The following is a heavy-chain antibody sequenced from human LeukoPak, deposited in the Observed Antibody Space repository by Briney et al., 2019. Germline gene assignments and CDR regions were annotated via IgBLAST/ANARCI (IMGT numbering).Heavy chain of an antibody. CDR3: ASVEGYYYGSGRNDY. V-gene: IGHV3-20*04. Sequence: PGGSLRLACAASGFTFVDHGMSWVRHAPVKGLEWVCGMNWNGRRTGYADSVKGRFAICRDNAKNSVYLQMSSLRTEDTALYYCASVEGYYYGSGRNDYWGQGTLVIVSS. D-gene: IGHD3-10*01. CDR2: MNWNGRRT. J-gene: IGHJ4*02. CDR1: GFTFVDHG.